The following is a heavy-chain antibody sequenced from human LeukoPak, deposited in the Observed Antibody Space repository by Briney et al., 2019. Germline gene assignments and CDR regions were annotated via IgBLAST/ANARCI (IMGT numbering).Heavy chain of an antibody. Sequence: SETLSLTCTVSGGSISSYYWSWIRQPPGKGLEWIGYIYYSGSTNYNPSLKSRVTISVDTSKNQFSLKLSSVTAADTAVYYCARLRPLGAFDIWGQGTMVTVSS. V-gene: IGHV4-59*08. CDR2: IYYSGST. CDR1: GGSISSYY. J-gene: IGHJ3*02. D-gene: IGHD3-10*01. CDR3: ARLRPLGAFDI.